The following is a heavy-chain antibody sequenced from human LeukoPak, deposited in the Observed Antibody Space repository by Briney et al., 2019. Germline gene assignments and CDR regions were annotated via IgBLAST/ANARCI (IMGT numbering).Heavy chain of an antibody. CDR2: IIPIFGTA. Sequence: PSASVKVSCKASGYSLTTYYMHWVRQAPGQGLEWMGGIIPIFGTANYAQKFQGRVTITADESTSTAYMELSSLRSEDTAVYYCASHPPAADYNYFDYWGQGTLVTVSS. D-gene: IGHD6-13*01. V-gene: IGHV1-69*13. CDR1: GYSLTTYY. CDR3: ASHPPAADYNYFDY. J-gene: IGHJ4*02.